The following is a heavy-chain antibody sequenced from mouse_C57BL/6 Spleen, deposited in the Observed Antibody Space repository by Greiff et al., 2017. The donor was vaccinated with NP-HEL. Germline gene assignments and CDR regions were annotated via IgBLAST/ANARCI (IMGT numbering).Heavy chain of an antibody. Sequence: EVQLQQSGPELVKPGASVKIPCKASGYTFTDYNMDWVKQSHGKSLEWIGDINPNNGGTIYTQKFKGKATLTVDKSSSTAYMELRSLTSEDTAVYYGARWGNWYFDVWGTGTTVTVSS. J-gene: IGHJ1*03. V-gene: IGHV1-18*01. CDR3: ARWGNWYFDV. CDR1: GYTFTDYN. CDR2: INPNNGGT.